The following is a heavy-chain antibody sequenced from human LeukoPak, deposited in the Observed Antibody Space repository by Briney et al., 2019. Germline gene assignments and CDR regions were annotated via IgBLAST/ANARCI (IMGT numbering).Heavy chain of an antibody. CDR2: ISSSSSYI. J-gene: IGHJ4*02. Sequence: GGSLRLSCAASGLTISSYSMNWVRQAPGKGLEWVSSISSSSSYIYYADSVKGRFTISRDNAKNSLYLQMNSVRAEDTAVYYCAREGLRAYYFDYWGQGTLVTVSS. V-gene: IGHV3-21*01. CDR3: AREGLRAYYFDY. CDR1: GLTISSYS.